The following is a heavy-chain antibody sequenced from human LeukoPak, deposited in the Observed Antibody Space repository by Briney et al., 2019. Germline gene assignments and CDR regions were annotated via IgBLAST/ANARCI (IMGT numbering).Heavy chain of an antibody. CDR3: ASQLRQTPAAIPDYYYGMDV. CDR1: GFTVSSNY. V-gene: IGHV3-66*04. CDR2: IYSGGST. Sequence: PGGSLRLSCAASGFTVSSNYMSWVRQAPGKGLEWVSVIYSGGSTYYADSVKGRFTISRDNSKNTLYLQMNSLRAEDTAVYYCASQLRQTPAAIPDYYYGMDVWGQGTTVTVSS. J-gene: IGHJ6*02. D-gene: IGHD2-2*02.